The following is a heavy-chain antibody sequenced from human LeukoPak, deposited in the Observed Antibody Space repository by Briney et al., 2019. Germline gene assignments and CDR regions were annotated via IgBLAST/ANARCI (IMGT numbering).Heavy chain of an antibody. D-gene: IGHD6-13*01. CDR1: GFIFSTYS. J-gene: IGHJ4*02. Sequence: GGSLRLSCAASGFIFSTYSINWVRQAPGKGLEWVSHISSSSSSIYYADSVKGRFSISRDNAKNSLYLQMNSLRDEDTAVYYCARSGYGSRWYFFDHWGQGTLVTVSP. CDR3: ARSGYGSRWYFFDH. CDR2: ISSSSSSI. V-gene: IGHV3-48*02.